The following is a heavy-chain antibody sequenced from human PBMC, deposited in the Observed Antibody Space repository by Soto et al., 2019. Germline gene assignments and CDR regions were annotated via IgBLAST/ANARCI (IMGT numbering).Heavy chain of an antibody. CDR2: ISGSGGST. D-gene: IGHD3-3*01. J-gene: IGHJ5*02. Sequence: EVQLLESGGGLVQPGGSLRLSCAASGFTFSSYAMSWVRQAPGKGLEWVSAISGSGGSTYYADSVKGRFTISRDNSKNTLYLQMNSLRAEDTAVYYCAKDRYDFWSGPIRFDPWGQGTLVTVSS. CDR1: GFTFSSYA. V-gene: IGHV3-23*01. CDR3: AKDRYDFWSGPIRFDP.